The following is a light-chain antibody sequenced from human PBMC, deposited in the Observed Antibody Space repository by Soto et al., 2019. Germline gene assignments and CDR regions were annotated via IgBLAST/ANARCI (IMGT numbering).Light chain of an antibody. V-gene: IGLV1-51*01. CDR3: GTWDSSLSAGV. J-gene: IGLJ3*02. CDR2: DNN. Sequence: QSVLTQPPSVSAAAGQKVTISCSGSNSNIGNTDVSWYQQLPGTAPKLLIYDNNKRPSGIPDRFSGSKSGTSATLGITGLQTGDEAHYYCGTWDSSLSAGVFGGGTKLTVL. CDR1: NSNIGNTD.